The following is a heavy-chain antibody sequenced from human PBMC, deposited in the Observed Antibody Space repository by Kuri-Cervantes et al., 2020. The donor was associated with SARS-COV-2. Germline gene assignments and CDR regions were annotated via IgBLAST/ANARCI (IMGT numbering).Heavy chain of an antibody. V-gene: IGHV3-48*03. D-gene: IGHD3-16*01. CDR2: ISSSGSTI. J-gene: IGHJ4*02. CDR1: GFTFSSYE. Sequence: GESLKISCAASGFTFSSYEMNWVRQAPGKGLEWVSYISSSGSTIYYADSVKGRFTISRDNAKNPLYLQMNSLRAEDTAVYYCAPRGEGSGFDYWGKGTLVTVSS. CDR3: APRGEGSGFDY.